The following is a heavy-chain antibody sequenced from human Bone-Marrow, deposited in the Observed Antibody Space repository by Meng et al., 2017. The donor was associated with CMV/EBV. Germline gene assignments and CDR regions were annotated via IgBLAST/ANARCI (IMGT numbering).Heavy chain of an antibody. CDR1: VYAFTSYG. CDR3: ARDRFLERPGWFDP. CDR2: ISAYNGNT. J-gene: IGHJ5*02. D-gene: IGHD3-3*01. V-gene: IGHV1-18*01. Sequence: KPSVYAFTSYGISWVRQAPGQGLEWMGWISAYNGNTNYAQKLQGRVTMTTDTSTSTAYMELRSLRSDDTAVYYCARDRFLERPGWFDPWGQGTLVTVSS.